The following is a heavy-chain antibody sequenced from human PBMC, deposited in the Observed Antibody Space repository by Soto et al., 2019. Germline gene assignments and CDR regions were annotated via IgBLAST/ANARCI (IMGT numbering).Heavy chain of an antibody. CDR1: GYTFTGYY. D-gene: IGHD3-10*01. CDR3: ARGWFGELSRLYYYYYGMDV. Sequence: ASVKVSFKASGYTFTGYYMHWVRQAPGQGLEWMGWINPNSGGTNYAQKFQGRVTMTRDTSISTAYMELSRLRSDDTAVYYCARGWFGELSRLYYYYYGMDVWGQGTTVTVSS. CDR2: INPNSGGT. V-gene: IGHV1-2*02. J-gene: IGHJ6*02.